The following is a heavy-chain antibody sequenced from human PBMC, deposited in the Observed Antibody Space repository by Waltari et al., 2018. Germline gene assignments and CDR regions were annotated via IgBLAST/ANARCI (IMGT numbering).Heavy chain of an antibody. J-gene: IGHJ4*02. CDR3: ARAGGYCSSTSCYMYYFDY. V-gene: IGHV1-69*12. D-gene: IGHD2-2*01. CDR2: IIPILGTA. Sequence: QVQLVQSGAEVKKPGSSVKVSCKASGGTFSSYAISWVRQAPGQGLEWMGGIIPILGTANYAQKVKGRVTITADESTSTAYMELSSLRSEETAVYYCARAGGYCSSTSCYMYYFDYWGQGTLVTVSS. CDR1: GGTFSSYA.